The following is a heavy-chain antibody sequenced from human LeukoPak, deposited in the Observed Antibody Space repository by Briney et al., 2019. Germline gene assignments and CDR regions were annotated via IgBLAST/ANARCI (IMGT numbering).Heavy chain of an antibody. V-gene: IGHV4-34*01. CDR2: INHNESS. J-gene: IGHJ5*01. Sequence: SETLSLTCTVYGGSFSDYYWRWIRQPPGKGLEWIRQINHNESSNYIPSLKSRVAISVDTSKNQFSLKLNSVTAADTAVYYCARGVFGTTGTTTVRKTVSKPVSW. CDR3: ARGVFGTTGTTTVRKTVSKPVS. D-gene: IGHD1-1*01. CDR1: GGSFSDYY.